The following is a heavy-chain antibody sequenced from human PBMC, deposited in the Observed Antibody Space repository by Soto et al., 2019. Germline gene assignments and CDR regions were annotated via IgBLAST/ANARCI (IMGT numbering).Heavy chain of an antibody. Sequence: QVQLQESGPGLVKPSETLSLTCTVSGGSISSYYWSWIRQPPGKGLEWIGYIYYSGSTNYNPSLKSRVTISIDTSKNQLSLKLSSVTAADTAVYYCARDSERRDGYNYYYYYGMDVWGQGTTVTVSS. J-gene: IGHJ6*02. CDR2: IYYSGST. D-gene: IGHD5-12*01. CDR1: GGSISSYY. V-gene: IGHV4-59*01. CDR3: ARDSERRDGYNYYYYYGMDV.